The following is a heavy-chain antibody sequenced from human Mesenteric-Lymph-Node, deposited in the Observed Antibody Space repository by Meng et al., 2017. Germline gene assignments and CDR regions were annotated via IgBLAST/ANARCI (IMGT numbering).Heavy chain of an antibody. Sequence: SDTLSLTCAVSDYSISSGYYWGWIRQPPGKGLEWIGSMYHSGNTYYNPSLKSRVTISVDTSKNQFSLKLSSVTAADTAVYYCARVQVGARGYFDYWGQGTLVTVSS. J-gene: IGHJ4*02. D-gene: IGHD1-26*01. CDR2: MYHSGNT. CDR3: ARVQVGARGYFDY. CDR1: DYSISSGYY. V-gene: IGHV4-38-2*01.